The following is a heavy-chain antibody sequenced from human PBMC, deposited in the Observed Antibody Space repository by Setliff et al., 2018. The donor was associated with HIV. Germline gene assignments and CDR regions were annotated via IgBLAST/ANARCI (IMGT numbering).Heavy chain of an antibody. V-gene: IGHV1-8*02. CDR1: GYTFTNYD. Sequence: ASVKVSCKTSGYTFTNYDINWVRQATGQGLEWMGRMNPNSGNTEYAQQFQGRVTMTRNTSISTAYMELSSLRSEDTAIYYCARGHSGNDYWGQGTLVTVSS. CDR2: MNPNSGNT. CDR3: ARGHSGNDY. J-gene: IGHJ4*02. D-gene: IGHD1-1*01.